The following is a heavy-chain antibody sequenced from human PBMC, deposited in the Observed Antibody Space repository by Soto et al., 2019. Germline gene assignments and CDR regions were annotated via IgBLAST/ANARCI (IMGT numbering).Heavy chain of an antibody. D-gene: IGHD2-2*03. Sequence: SETLSLTCSVSGGSVISSSYYWVWIRQPPGKGLEWIGSIDYSGSTYYNPSLKSRVTISVDTSKNQFSLKLRSVTAADMAVYFCASGYGWFDPWGQGTLVTVSS. CDR3: ASGYGWFDP. CDR1: GGSVISSSYY. CDR2: IDYSGST. V-gene: IGHV4-39*01. J-gene: IGHJ5*02.